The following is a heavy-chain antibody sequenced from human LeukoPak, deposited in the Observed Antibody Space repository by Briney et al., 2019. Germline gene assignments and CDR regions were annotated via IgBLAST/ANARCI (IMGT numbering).Heavy chain of an antibody. J-gene: IGHJ4*02. CDR3: ARGTMTTVTYYFDY. V-gene: IGHV4-34*01. D-gene: IGHD4-17*01. Sequence: SQTLSLTCALYGGSLSGYYWSWVRQPPGKGLEWIGEINHSGSTNYNPSLKSRVTISVDTSKNQFSLKLSSVTAADTAVYYCARGTMTTVTYYFDYWGQGTLVTVSS. CDR1: GGSLSGYY. CDR2: INHSGST.